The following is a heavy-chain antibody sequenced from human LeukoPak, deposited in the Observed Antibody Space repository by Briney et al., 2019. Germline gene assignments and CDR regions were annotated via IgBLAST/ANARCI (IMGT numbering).Heavy chain of an antibody. Sequence: GGSLRLSCAASGFAFRNFYMHWVRQAPGKGPEWLTFIAYDGDKQYYADSVKGRFTISRDNSKNTLYLQMNSLRAEDTAVYYCATDFLLSPHSGYFFDYWGQGTLVTVSS. D-gene: IGHD3-22*01. CDR1: GFAFRNFY. V-gene: IGHV3-30*02. CDR3: ATDFLLSPHSGYFFDY. J-gene: IGHJ4*02. CDR2: IAYDGDKQ.